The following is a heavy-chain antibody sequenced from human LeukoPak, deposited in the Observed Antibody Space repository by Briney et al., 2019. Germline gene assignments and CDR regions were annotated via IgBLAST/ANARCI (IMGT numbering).Heavy chain of an antibody. J-gene: IGHJ4*02. CDR1: GFTFSNYG. Sequence: GGSLRLSCAASGFTFSNYGMHWVRQAPGKGLEWVAVISYDGSNKYYADSVKGRFAISRDNSKNTLYLQMNSLRAEDTAVYYCAKAYVYCTTTSCSHEEFDYWGQGTLVTVSS. CDR2: ISYDGSNK. CDR3: AKAYVYCTTTSCSHEEFDY. V-gene: IGHV3-30*18. D-gene: IGHD2-2*01.